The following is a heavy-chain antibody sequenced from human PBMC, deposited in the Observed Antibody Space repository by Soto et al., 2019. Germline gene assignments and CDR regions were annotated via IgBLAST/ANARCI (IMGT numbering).Heavy chain of an antibody. V-gene: IGHV3-33*01. CDR2: IWYDGSNK. CDR1: GFTFSSYG. CDR3: ARDSGYCSGGSCYYYYYGMDV. D-gene: IGHD2-15*01. Sequence: QVQLVESGGGVVQPGRSLRLSCAASGFTFSSYGMHWVRQAPGKGLEWVAVIWYDGSNKYYADSVKGRFTISRDNSKNTRYLQMNSLRAEDTAVYYCARDSGYCSGGSCYYYYYGMDVWGQGTTVTVSS. J-gene: IGHJ6*02.